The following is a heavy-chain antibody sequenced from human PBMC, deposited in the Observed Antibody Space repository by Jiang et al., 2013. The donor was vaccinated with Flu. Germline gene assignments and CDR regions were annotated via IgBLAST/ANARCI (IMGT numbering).Heavy chain of an antibody. CDR1: GYTFTSYG. Sequence: EVKKPGASVKVSCKASGYTFTSYGISWVRQAPGQGLEWMGWISAYNGNTNYAQKLQGRVTMTTDTSTSTAYMELRSLRSDDTAVYYCARDAPGYCSGGSCYSILKDYWGQGTLVTVSS. V-gene: IGHV1-18*01. CDR2: ISAYNGNT. CDR3: ARDAPGYCSGGSCYSILKDY. J-gene: IGHJ4*02. D-gene: IGHD2-15*01.